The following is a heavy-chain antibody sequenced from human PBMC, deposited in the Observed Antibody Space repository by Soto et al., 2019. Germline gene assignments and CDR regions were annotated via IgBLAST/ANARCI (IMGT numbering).Heavy chain of an antibody. J-gene: IGHJ4*02. CDR1: GGSFSGYY. Sequence: QVQLQQWGAGLLKPSETLSLTCAVYGGSFSGYYWNWIRQPPGKGLEWIGEINHSGSTNYNPSLTGRVTISVDPSKNQFSLKLSSVTAADTAVYYCARGWGKIFDYWGQGALVTVSS. V-gene: IGHV4-34*01. D-gene: IGHD7-27*01. CDR2: INHSGST. CDR3: ARGWGKIFDY.